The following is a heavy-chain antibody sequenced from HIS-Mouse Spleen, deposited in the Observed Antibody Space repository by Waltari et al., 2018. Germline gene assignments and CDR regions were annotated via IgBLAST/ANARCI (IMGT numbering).Heavy chain of an antibody. V-gene: IGHV4-39*07. CDR3: AREIPYSSSWYDWYFDL. J-gene: IGHJ2*01. CDR2: IYYSGST. Sequence: QLQLQESGPGLVKPSETLSLTCTVSGGPLSSSRYYWGRIGQPPGKGLEWIGSIYYSGSTYYNPSLKSRVTISVDTSKNQFSLKLSSVTAADTAVYYCAREIPYSSSWYDWYFDLWGRGTLVTVSS. CDR1: GGPLSSSRYY. D-gene: IGHD6-13*01.